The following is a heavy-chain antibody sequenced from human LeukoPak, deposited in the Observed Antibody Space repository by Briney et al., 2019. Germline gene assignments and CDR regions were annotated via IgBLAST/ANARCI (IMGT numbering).Heavy chain of an antibody. CDR1: GLTFSSYA. D-gene: IGHD4-17*01. CDR2: ISGSGGST. J-gene: IGHJ4*02. V-gene: IGHV3-23*01. CDR3: AKDSTVTYDY. Sequence: TGGSLRLSCAASGLTFSSYAMSWVRQAPGKGLEWVSAISGSGGSTYYADSVKGRFTISRDNSKNTLYLQINSLRAEDTAVYYCAKDSTVTYDYWGQGTLVTVSS.